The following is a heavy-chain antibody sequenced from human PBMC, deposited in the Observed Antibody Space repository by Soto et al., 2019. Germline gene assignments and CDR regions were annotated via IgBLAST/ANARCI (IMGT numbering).Heavy chain of an antibody. V-gene: IGHV3-30*18. CDR3: AKETRGDDDHWNEHWFDP. CDR1: GFNFNRHA. D-gene: IGHD1-1*01. J-gene: IGHJ5*02. CDR2: ITYDGSGK. Sequence: QVQLVESGGGVVQPGRSLRLSCTVSGFNFNRHAIHWVRQAPGKGLEWVAVITYDGSGKYYTDSVKGRFTMSRDNSKNMAYLQMNSLRVEDTAVYYCAKETRGDDDHWNEHWFDPWGQGTLVTVSS.